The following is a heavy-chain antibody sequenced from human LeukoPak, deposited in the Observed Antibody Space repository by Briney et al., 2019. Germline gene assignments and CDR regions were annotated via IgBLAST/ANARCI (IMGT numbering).Heavy chain of an antibody. CDR3: AGGGITVAEFYFDY. Sequence: PSETLSLTCAVYGGSFSGHYWSWIRQPPGKGLEWIGEINHSGSTNYNPSLKSRVTISIDTSKNQFSLRLSPVTAADTAVYYCAGGGITVAEFYFDYWGQGTLVSVSS. J-gene: IGHJ4*02. V-gene: IGHV4-34*01. D-gene: IGHD6-19*01. CDR2: INHSGST. CDR1: GGSFSGHY.